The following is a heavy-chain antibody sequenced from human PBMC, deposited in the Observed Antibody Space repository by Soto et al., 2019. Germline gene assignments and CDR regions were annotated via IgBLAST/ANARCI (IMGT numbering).Heavy chain of an antibody. CDR1: GFTFSSAW. Sequence: EVQLVESGGGLVKPGGSLKLSCAASGFTFSSAWMSWVRQAPGKGLEWVGHIKPTIERGTTDYAAPVKGRFTISRDDARNMLHLQMNSLTPEDTAVYYCATADSSDYYDSAGFYYRWFDPWGQGTLVTVSS. CDR2: IKPTIERGTT. V-gene: IGHV3-15*01. J-gene: IGHJ5*02. CDR3: ATADSSDYYDSAGFYYRWFDP. D-gene: IGHD3-22*01.